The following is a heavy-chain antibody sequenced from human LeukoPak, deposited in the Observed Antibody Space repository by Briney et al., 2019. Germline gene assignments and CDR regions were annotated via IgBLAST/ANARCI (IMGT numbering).Heavy chain of an antibody. J-gene: IGHJ4*02. CDR2: IYYSGST. Sequence: PSETLSLTCTVSGGSISSSSYYWGWIRQPPGKGLEWIGSIYYSGSTYYNPSLKSRVTISVDTSKNQFSLKLSSVTAADPAVYYCARDSGIAAAGFDYWGQGTLVTVSS. D-gene: IGHD6-13*01. CDR1: GGSISSSSYY. CDR3: ARDSGIAAAGFDY. V-gene: IGHV4-39*07.